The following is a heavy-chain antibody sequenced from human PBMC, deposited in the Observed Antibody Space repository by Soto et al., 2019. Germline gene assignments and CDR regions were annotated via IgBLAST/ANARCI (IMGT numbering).Heavy chain of an antibody. CDR1: GFTFSSFA. V-gene: IGHV3-23*01. CDR2: ISAGGDRT. J-gene: IGHJ4*02. CDR3: AKENAITAFGDY. Sequence: HPGGSLRLSCAASGFTFSSFAMSWVRQAPGKGLEWVSAISAGGDRTYYADSVKGRFTISRDNPENTLFLQMDSLRAEDTAVYFCAKENAITAFGDYSGQAAMVTVSS. D-gene: IGHD1-20*01.